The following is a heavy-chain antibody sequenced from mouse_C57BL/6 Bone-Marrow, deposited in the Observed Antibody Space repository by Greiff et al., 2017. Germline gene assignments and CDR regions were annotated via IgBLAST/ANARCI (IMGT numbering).Heavy chain of an antibody. J-gene: IGHJ2*01. Sequence: DVMLVESGGGLVQPGESLKLSCESNEYEFPSHDMSWVRKTPEKRLELVAAINSDGGSTYYPDTMERRFSISRDNTKKTLYLQMSSLRSEDTALYYCARRAMITTLFDYWGQGTTLTVSS. CDR3: ARRAMITTLFDY. D-gene: IGHD2-1*01. CDR1: EYEFPSHD. V-gene: IGHV5-2*03. CDR2: INSDGGST.